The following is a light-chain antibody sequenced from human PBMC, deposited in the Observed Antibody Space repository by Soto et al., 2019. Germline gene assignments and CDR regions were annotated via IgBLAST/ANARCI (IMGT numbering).Light chain of an antibody. V-gene: IGKV1-5*01. CDR2: DVS. Sequence: IHVSNLPSTLAAPEGDRVIITCRASQSISRRLAWYQQKPGKAPRLLMYDVSTLESGVPSRFTGSGSGTEFTLTISSLQPDDFATYFCQQYNSYSWTFGQGTKVDIK. J-gene: IGKJ1*01. CDR3: QQYNSYSWT. CDR1: QSISRR.